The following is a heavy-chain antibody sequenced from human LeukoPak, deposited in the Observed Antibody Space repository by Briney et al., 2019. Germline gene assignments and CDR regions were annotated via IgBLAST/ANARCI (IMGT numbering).Heavy chain of an antibody. J-gene: IGHJ6*02. Sequence: SVKVSCKASGGTFSSYAISWVRQAPGQGLEWMGRIIPILGIANYAQKFQGRVTITADKSTSTAYMELSSLRSEDTAVYYCASDYYYGSGSYYYYYYGMDVWGQGTTVTVSS. CDR2: IIPILGIA. D-gene: IGHD3-10*01. CDR1: GGTFSSYA. CDR3: ASDYYYGSGSYYYYYYGMDV. V-gene: IGHV1-69*04.